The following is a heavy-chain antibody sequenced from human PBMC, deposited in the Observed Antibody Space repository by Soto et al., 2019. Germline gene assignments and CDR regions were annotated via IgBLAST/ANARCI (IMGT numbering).Heavy chain of an antibody. CDR3: ARQGYDFWSGYYTALNWFDP. Sequence: SETLSLTCSVSGGSISSSSYYWGWIRQPPGKGLEWIGSIYYSGSTYYNPSLKSRVTISVDTSKNQFSLKLSSVTAADTAVYYCARQGYDFWSGYYTALNWFDPWGQGTLVTVSS. CDR2: IYYSGST. V-gene: IGHV4-39*01. CDR1: GGSISSSSYY. D-gene: IGHD3-3*01. J-gene: IGHJ5*02.